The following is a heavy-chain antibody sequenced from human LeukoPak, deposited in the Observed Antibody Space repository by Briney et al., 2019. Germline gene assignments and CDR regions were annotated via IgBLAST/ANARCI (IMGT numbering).Heavy chain of an antibody. J-gene: IGHJ1*01. V-gene: IGHV3-30*18. CDR1: GFTFSSYG. CDR3: AKDPGIAAAGRGDFQH. CDR2: ISYDGSNK. Sequence: GGSLRLSCAASGFTFSSYGVHWVRQAPGKGLEWEAVISYDGSNKYYTDSVKGRFTISRDNSKNTLYLQMNSLRAEDTAVYYCAKDPGIAAAGRGDFQHWGQGTLVTVSS. D-gene: IGHD6-13*01.